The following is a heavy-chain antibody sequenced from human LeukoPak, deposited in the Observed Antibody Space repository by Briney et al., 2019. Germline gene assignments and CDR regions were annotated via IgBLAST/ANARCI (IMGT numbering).Heavy chain of an antibody. V-gene: IGHV3-33*01. CDR2: IWHDGSEK. CDR3: ARGPYDFWSGYYIGPTEKYYYYGMDV. Sequence: PGGSLRLSCAASGFTFSNYGMHWVRQPPGKGLEWVTVIWHDGSEKNYADSVKGRFTISRDNSKNALYLQMNSLRAEDTAVYYCARGPYDFWSGYYIGPTEKYYYYGMDVWGQGTTVTVSS. D-gene: IGHD3-3*01. CDR1: GFTFSNYG. J-gene: IGHJ6*02.